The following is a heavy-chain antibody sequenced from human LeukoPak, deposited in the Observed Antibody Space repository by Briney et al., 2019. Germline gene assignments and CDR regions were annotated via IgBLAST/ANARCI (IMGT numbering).Heavy chain of an antibody. D-gene: IGHD3-16*01. CDR3: ARGPSNSAFKGMQGGDY. J-gene: IGHJ4*02. Sequence: PSETLSLTCTVSGYSISSGYYWGWIRQPPGKGLEWIGSIFHSANTYYNPSLKSRVTISVDTSKNQFSLKMSSVTAADTAVYYCARGPSNSAFKGMQGGDYWGQGTLVTVSS. CDR1: GYSISSGYY. V-gene: IGHV4-38-2*02. CDR2: IFHSANT.